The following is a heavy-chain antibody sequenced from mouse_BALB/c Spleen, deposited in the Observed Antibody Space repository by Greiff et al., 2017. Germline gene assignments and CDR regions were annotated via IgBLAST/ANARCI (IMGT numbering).Heavy chain of an antibody. V-gene: IGHV5-6*01. CDR2: ISSGGSYT. J-gene: IGHJ1*01. D-gene: IGHD2-2*01. CDR1: GFTFSSYG. Sequence: EVQRVESGGDLVKPGGSLKLSCAASGFTFSSYGMSWVRQTPDKRLEWVATISSGGSYTYYPDSVKGRFTISRDNAKNTLYLQMSSLKSEDTAMYYCARSMVTTSWYFDVWAAGTTVTVSS. CDR3: ARSMVTTSWYFDV.